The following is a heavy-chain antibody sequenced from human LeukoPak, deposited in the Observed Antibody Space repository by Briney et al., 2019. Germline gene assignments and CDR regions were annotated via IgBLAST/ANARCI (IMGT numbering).Heavy chain of an antibody. J-gene: IGHJ6*02. CDR3: ARKITSGYSYGTDDYYYYYGMDV. CDR2: INHSGST. Sequence: PSETLPLTCAVYGGSFSGYYWSWIRQPPGKGLEWIGEINHSGSTNYNPSLKSRVTISVDTSKNQFSLKLSSVTAADTAVYYCARKITSGYSYGTDDYYYYYGMDVWGQGTTVTVSS. D-gene: IGHD5-18*01. CDR1: GGSFSGYY. V-gene: IGHV4-34*01.